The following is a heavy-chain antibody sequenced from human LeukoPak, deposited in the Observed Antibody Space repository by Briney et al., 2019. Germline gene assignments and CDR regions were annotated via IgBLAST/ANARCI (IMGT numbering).Heavy chain of an antibody. D-gene: IGHD6-13*01. Sequence: PSETLSLTCTVSGGSISSYYWSWIRQPAGKGLEWIGRIYTSGSTNYNPSLKSRVTMSVDTSKNQFSLKLSSVTAADTAVYYCAGEPQGIAAAGPFDYWGQGTLVTVSS. V-gene: IGHV4-4*07. J-gene: IGHJ4*02. CDR1: GGSISSYY. CDR3: AGEPQGIAAAGPFDY. CDR2: IYTSGST.